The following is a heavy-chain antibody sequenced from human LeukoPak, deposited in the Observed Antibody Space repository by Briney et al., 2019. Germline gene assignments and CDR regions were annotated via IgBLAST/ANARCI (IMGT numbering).Heavy chain of an antibody. CDR3: ARDGSSWVAGSDH. V-gene: IGHV3-30-3*01. D-gene: IGHD6-19*01. J-gene: IGHJ5*02. CDR1: GFTFRNHV. CDR2: TSSDLNVK. Sequence: PGGSLRLSCAASGFTFRNHVIHWVRQAPGKGLEWVAVTSSDLNVKLYADSVKGRFTISRDNSRSTLYLQMNSLRAEDTAVYYCARDGSSWVAGSDHWGQGTLVTVSS.